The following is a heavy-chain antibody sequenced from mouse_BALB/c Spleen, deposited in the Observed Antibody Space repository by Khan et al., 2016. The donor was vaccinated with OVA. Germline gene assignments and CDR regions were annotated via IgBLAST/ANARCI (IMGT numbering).Heavy chain of an antibody. CDR1: GYTFINYW. CDR2: INPSTGYT. D-gene: IGHD1-1*01. J-gene: IGHJ2*01. Sequence: QVQLQQSGAELAKPGASVKMSCKASGYTFINYWILWVKQRPGQGLEWIGYINPSTGYTEYNQNFKDKATLTADKSSRTAYMQLSSLTSEDSAVDYCARSGLRWDFDYWGQGTTLTVSS. CDR3: ARSGLRWDFDY. V-gene: IGHV1-7*01.